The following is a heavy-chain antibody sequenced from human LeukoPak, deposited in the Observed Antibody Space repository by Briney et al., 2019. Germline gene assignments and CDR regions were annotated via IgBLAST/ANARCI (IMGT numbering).Heavy chain of an antibody. CDR1: GYTFTSYD. Sequence: GASVKVSCKASGYTFTSYDINWVRQATGQGLEWMGWMNPNSGNTGYAQKFQGRVTMTRNTSISRAYMELSSLRSEDTAVYYCAREPAVYYGAGSSHGRLTNWFDPWGQGTLVTVSS. J-gene: IGHJ5*02. D-gene: IGHD3-10*01. CDR3: AREPAVYYGAGSSHGRLTNWFDP. CDR2: MNPNSGNT. V-gene: IGHV1-8*01.